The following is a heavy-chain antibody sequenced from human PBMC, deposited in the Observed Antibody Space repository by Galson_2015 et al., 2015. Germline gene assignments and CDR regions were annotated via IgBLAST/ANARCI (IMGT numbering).Heavy chain of an antibody. CDR3: TRPGYCSSTSCSYYYYMDV. J-gene: IGHJ6*03. CDR2: IRSKANSYAT. D-gene: IGHD2-2*01. Sequence: SLRLSCAASGFTFSGSAMHWVRQASGKGLEWVGRIRSKANSYATAYAASVKGRFTISRDDSKNTAYLQMNSLKTEDTAVYYCTRPGYCSSTSCSYYYYMDVWGKGTTVTVSS. V-gene: IGHV3-73*01. CDR1: GFTFSGSA.